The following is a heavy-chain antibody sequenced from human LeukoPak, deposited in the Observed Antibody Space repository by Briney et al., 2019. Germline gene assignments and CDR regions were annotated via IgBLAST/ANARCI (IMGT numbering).Heavy chain of an antibody. V-gene: IGHV3-23*01. Sequence: QPGGSLRLSCAASGFTFSSYAMSWVRQPPGKGREWVSSISGSGGSTYYADSVKGRFTISRDNSKNTLYLQMNSLRDEDTAVYYCAKLRFGELLLRPFDYWGQGTLVTVSS. CDR1: GFTFSSYA. D-gene: IGHD3-10*01. J-gene: IGHJ4*02. CDR2: ISGSGGST. CDR3: AKLRFGELLLRPFDY.